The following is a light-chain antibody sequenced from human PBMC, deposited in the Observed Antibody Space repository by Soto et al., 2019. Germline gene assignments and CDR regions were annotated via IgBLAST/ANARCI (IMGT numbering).Light chain of an antibody. V-gene: IGKV1-5*03. CDR1: QSISVW. Sequence: DIQMPQSPSTLSASVGDRVTITCRASQSISVWLAWYQQKAGKAPNLLIYKASRLESGVPSRFSGSGSETEFTLTISGLQPGDSATYYCQQYNSYSPTFGQGTKV. J-gene: IGKJ1*01. CDR2: KAS. CDR3: QQYNSYSPT.